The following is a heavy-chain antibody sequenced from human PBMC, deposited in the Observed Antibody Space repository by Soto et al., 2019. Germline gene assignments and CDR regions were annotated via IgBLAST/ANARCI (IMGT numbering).Heavy chain of an antibody. Sequence: EVQLVESGGGLVQPGGSLRLSCAASGFTFSSYWMSWVRQAPGKGLEWVANIKQDGSEKYYVDSVKGRFTISRDNAKNXLXXQMNSLRAEDTAVYYCASTEKRAYCGGDCYTEIDYWGQGTLVTVSS. CDR2: IKQDGSEK. V-gene: IGHV3-7*01. CDR3: ASTEKRAYCGGDCYTEIDY. CDR1: GFTFSSYW. D-gene: IGHD2-21*02. J-gene: IGHJ4*02.